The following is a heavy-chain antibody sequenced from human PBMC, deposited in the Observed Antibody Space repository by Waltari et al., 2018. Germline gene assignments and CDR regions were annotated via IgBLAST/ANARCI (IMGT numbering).Heavy chain of an antibody. Sequence: QLQLQESGPGLVKPSETLSLTCTVSGGSISSSSYYWGWIRQPPGKGLEWIGSIYYSGSTYYNPSLKSRVTISVDTSKNQFSLKLSSVTAADTAVYYCARVGSSYYFDDWGQGTLVTVSS. CDR3: ARVGSSYYFDD. CDR1: GGSISSSSYY. J-gene: IGHJ4*02. V-gene: IGHV4-39*07. D-gene: IGHD6-6*01. CDR2: IYYSGST.